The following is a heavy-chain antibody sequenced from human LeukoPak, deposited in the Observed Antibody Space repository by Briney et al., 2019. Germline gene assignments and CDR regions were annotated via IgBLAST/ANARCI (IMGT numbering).Heavy chain of an antibody. Sequence: GGSLRLSCAASGFAFSSYEMNWVRQAPGKGLEWVSYISSSGSTIYYADSVKGRFTISRDNAQNSLYLQMNSLRAEDTAVYYCAIGWQLDRFDYWGQGTLVTVSS. CDR3: AIGWQLDRFDY. V-gene: IGHV3-48*03. CDR2: ISSSGSTI. D-gene: IGHD6-6*01. J-gene: IGHJ4*02. CDR1: GFAFSSYE.